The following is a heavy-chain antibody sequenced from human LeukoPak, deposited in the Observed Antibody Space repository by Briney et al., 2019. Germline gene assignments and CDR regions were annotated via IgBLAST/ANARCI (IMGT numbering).Heavy chain of an antibody. CDR2: INPSGGST. V-gene: IGHV1-46*01. Sequence: GASVKVSCKASGYTFTGYYMHWVRQAPGQGLEWMGIINPSGGSTSYAQKFQGRVTMTRDMSTSTVYMELSSLRSEDTAAYYCARRGLELPLRLRYYYYMDVWGKGTTVTVSS. CDR3: ARRGLELPLRLRYYYYMDV. D-gene: IGHD1-7*01. CDR1: GYTFTGYY. J-gene: IGHJ6*03.